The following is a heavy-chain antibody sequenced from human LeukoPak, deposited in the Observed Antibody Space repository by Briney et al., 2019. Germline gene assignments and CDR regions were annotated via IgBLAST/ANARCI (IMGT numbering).Heavy chain of an antibody. J-gene: IGHJ3*01. CDR1: GFTFNRHG. CDR2: IWYDGSNK. CDR3: ARDGAVGGAFDF. D-gene: IGHD6-19*01. V-gene: IGHV3-33*08. Sequence: GGSLRLSCVASGFTFNRHGLHWVRQAPGKGLEWVAIIWYDGSNKYYADSVKGRFTISRDNSKNTLYLQMHSLRAEDTAVYYCARDGAVGGAFDFWGQGTMVTVSS.